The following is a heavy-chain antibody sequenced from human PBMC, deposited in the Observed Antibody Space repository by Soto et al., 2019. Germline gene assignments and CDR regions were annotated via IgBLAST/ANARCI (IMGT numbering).Heavy chain of an antibody. CDR2: INHSGST. CDR1: GGSFSGYY. J-gene: IGHJ6*02. Sequence: QVQLQQWGAGLLKPSETLSLTCAVYGGSFSGYYWSWIRQPPGKGLEWIGEINHSGSTNYNPSLKSRVTISVDTSKNQFSLKLSSVTAADTAVYYCAGIAAAVGYYYYYGMDVWGQGTTVTVSS. CDR3: AGIAAAVGYYYYYGMDV. D-gene: IGHD6-13*01. V-gene: IGHV4-34*01.